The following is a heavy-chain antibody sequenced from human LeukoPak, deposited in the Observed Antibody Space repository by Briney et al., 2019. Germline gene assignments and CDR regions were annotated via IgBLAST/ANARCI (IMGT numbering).Heavy chain of an antibody. V-gene: IGHV1-18*01. CDR1: GYSFNTYY. CDR2: ISAYNGNT. Sequence: GASVKVSCKASGYSFNTYYMNWVRQAPGQGLEWMGWISAYNGNTNYAQKLQGRVTMTTDTSTSTAYMELRSLRSDDTAVYYCASQGFGYYYGMDVWGQGTTVTVSS. CDR3: ASQGFGYYYGMDV. D-gene: IGHD3-16*01. J-gene: IGHJ6*02.